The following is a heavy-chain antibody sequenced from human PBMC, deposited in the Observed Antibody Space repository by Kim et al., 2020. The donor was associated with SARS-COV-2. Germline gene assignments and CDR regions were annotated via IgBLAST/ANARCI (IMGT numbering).Heavy chain of an antibody. D-gene: IGHD6-6*01. Sequence: SETLSLTCTVSGGSISSYYWSWIRQPPGKGLEWIGYIYYSGSTNYNPSLKSRVTISVDTSKNQFSLKLSSVTAADTAVYYCARGVISWRHLSSSYFDYWGQGTLVTVSS. CDR2: IYYSGST. CDR3: ARGVISWRHLSSSYFDY. J-gene: IGHJ4*02. V-gene: IGHV4-59*13. CDR1: GGSISSYY.